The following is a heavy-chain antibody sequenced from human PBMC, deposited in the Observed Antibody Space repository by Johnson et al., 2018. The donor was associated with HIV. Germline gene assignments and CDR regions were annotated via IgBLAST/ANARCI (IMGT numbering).Heavy chain of an antibody. CDR1: GFTFSSYA. J-gene: IGHJ3*02. V-gene: IGHV3-23*04. CDR3: AKDGDWDTVAHAFDI. Sequence: VQLVESGGGLVQPGGSLRLSCAASGFTFSSYAMSWVRQAPGKGLAWVSAISGRGGSTYYADSVNGRFPISRDNSKITLYLHMNSLRAEDTAVYYCAKDGDWDTVAHAFDIWGQGTMVTVSS. CDR2: ISGRGGST. D-gene: IGHD5-12*01.